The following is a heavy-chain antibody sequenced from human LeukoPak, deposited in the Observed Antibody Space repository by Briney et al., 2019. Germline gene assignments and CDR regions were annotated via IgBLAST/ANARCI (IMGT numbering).Heavy chain of an antibody. CDR3: ARGMGVLVPAATWFDP. D-gene: IGHD2-2*01. J-gene: IGHJ5*02. CDR2: ISADNGDT. V-gene: IGHV1-18*01. Sequence: GASVKVSCKASGYTFNKYVITWVRQAPGQGLEWMGWISADNGDTNYAQKLQDRVTMTTDASTSTAYMELRSLRADDTAVYYCARGMGVLVPAATWFDPWGQGTLVTVSS. CDR1: GYTFNKYV.